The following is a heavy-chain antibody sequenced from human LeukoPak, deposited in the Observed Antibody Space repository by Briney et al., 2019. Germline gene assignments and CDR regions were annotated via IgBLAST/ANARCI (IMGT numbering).Heavy chain of an antibody. CDR1: GYTFTSYD. V-gene: IGHV1-8*01. D-gene: IGHD4-17*01. J-gene: IGHJ4*02. CDR2: MNPNSGNT. Sequence: ASVKVSCKASGYTFTSYDINWVRQATGQGLEWMGWMNPNSGNTGYAQKFQGRVTMTRNTSISTAYMELSSLRSEDTAVYYCARGQGTTRPPSFDYWGQETLVTVSS. CDR3: ARGQGTTRPPSFDY.